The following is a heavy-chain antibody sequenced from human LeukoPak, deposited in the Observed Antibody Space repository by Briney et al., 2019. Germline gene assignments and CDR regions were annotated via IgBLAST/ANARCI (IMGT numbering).Heavy chain of an antibody. CDR1: GGSFSGYY. J-gene: IGHJ4*02. D-gene: IGHD2-2*01. CDR3: ARGPYCSSTSCYGGGDY. CDR2: INHSGST. Sequence: SETLSLTCAVYGGSFSGYYWSWIRQPPGKGLEWIGEINHSGSTNYNPSLKSRVTISVDTSKNQFSLKLSSVTAAGTAVYYCARGPYCSSTSCYGGGDYWGQGTLVTVSS. V-gene: IGHV4-34*01.